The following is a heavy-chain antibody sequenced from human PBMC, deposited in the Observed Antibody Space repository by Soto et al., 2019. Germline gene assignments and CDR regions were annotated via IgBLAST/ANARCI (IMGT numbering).Heavy chain of an antibody. CDR1: GFTFSSYE. CDR3: ARDHSGYDLSWYFDL. Sequence: GGSLRLSCAASGFTFSSYEMNWVRQAPGKGLEWASYISSSGSTIYYADSVKGRFTISRDNAKNSLYLQMNSLRAEDTAVYYCARDHSGYDLSWYFDLWGRGTLVTVSS. J-gene: IGHJ2*01. V-gene: IGHV3-48*03. CDR2: ISSSGSTI. D-gene: IGHD5-12*01.